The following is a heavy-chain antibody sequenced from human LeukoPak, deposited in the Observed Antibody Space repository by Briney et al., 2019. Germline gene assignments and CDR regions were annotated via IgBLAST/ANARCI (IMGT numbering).Heavy chain of an antibody. D-gene: IGHD6-6*01. CDR3: ASVARPYYYGMDV. CDR2: IIPILGIA. CDR1: GGTFSSYA. Sequence: SVKVSCKASGGTFSSYAISWVRQAPGQGLEWMGRIIPILGIANYAQKFQGRVTITADKSASTAYMELSSLRSEDTAVYYCASVARPYYYGMDVWGQGTTVTVSS. J-gene: IGHJ6*02. V-gene: IGHV1-69*04.